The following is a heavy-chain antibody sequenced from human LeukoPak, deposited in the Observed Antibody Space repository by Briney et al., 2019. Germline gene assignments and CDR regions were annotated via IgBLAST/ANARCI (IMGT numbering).Heavy chain of an antibody. V-gene: IGHV3-30*04. Sequence: PGGSLRLSCAASGFTFSSYAMHWVRQAPGKGLEWVAVISYDGSNKYYADSVKGRFTISRDNSKNTLYLQMNSLRAEDTAVYYCAKDSSNSCLDYWGQGTLVTVSS. D-gene: IGHD2-2*01. CDR1: GFTFSSYA. CDR2: ISYDGSNK. CDR3: AKDSSNSCLDY. J-gene: IGHJ4*02.